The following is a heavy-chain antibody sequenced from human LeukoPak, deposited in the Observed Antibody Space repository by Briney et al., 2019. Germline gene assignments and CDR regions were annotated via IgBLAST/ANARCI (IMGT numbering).Heavy chain of an antibody. D-gene: IGHD3-10*01. Sequence: ASVKVSCKASGGTFSSYAISWVRQAPGQGLEWMGRIIPILGIANYAQKFQGRVTITADKSTSTAYMELSSLRSEDTAVYYCARVMVRGVTAPGYWGQGTLVTVSS. J-gene: IGHJ4*02. CDR1: GGTFSSYA. CDR3: ARVMVRGVTAPGY. V-gene: IGHV1-69*04. CDR2: IIPILGIA.